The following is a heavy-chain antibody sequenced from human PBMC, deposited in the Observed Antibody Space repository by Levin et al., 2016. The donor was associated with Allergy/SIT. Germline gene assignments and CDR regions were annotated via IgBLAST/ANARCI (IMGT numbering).Heavy chain of an antibody. D-gene: IGHD6-19*01. CDR2: IYYSGST. CDR3: ARSIAVAGTGFDY. J-gene: IGHJ4*02. V-gene: IGHV4-30-4*01. Sequence: RQAPGKGLEWIGYIYYSGSTYYNPSLKSRVTISVDTSKNQFSLKLSSVTAADTAVYYCARSIAVAGTGFDYWGQGTLVTVSS.